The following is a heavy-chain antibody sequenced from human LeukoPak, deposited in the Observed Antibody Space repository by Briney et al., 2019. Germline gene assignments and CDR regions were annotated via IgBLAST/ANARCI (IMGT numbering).Heavy chain of an antibody. J-gene: IGHJ5*02. D-gene: IGHD3-9*01. CDR3: ARGDYDILTGYLNWFDP. CDR2: IYTSGST. CDR1: GGSISSGSYY. V-gene: IGHV4-61*02. Sequence: SETLPLTCTVSGGSISSGSYYWSWIRQPAGKGLEWIGRIYTSGSTNYNPSLKSRVTISVDTSKNQFSLKLSSVTAADTAVYYCARGDYDILTGYLNWFDPWGQGTLVTVSS.